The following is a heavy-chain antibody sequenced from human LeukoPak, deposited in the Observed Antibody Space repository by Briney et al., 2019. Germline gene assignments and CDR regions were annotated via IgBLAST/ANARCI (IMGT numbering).Heavy chain of an antibody. CDR2: IYYSGST. CDR3: ARGVVGATAFAY. D-gene: IGHD1-26*01. CDR1: GGSISSSSYY. Sequence: SETLSLTCTVSGGSISSSSYYWGWIRQPPGKGLEWIGSIYYSGSTYYNPSLKSRVTISVDTSKNQFSLKLSSVTAADTAVYYCARGVVGATAFAYWGQGTVVTASS. V-gene: IGHV4-39*07. J-gene: IGHJ4*02.